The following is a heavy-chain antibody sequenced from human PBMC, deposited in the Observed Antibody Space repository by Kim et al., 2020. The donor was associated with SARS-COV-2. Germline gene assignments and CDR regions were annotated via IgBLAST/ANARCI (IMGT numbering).Heavy chain of an antibody. J-gene: IGHJ6*02. D-gene: IGHD6-19*01. V-gene: IGHV5-51*01. Sequence: GESLKISCKGSGYSFTSYWIGWVRQMPGKGLEWMGIIYPGDSDTRYSPSFQGQVTISADKSISTAYLQWSSLKASDTAMYYCARVPIAVAGTVDYYGMDVWGQGTTVTVSS. CDR1: GYSFTSYW. CDR2: IYPGDSDT. CDR3: ARVPIAVAGTVDYYGMDV.